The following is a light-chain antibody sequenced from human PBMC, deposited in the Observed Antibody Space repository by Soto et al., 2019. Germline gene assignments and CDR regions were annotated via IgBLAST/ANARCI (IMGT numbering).Light chain of an antibody. CDR1: SSDVAGSDY. CDR3: SSFARGDNPHVL. Sequence: QSALTQPPSASGSPGQSVTISCTGTSSDVAGSDYVSWYQQHPGKAPKLIIYEVTKRPAGVPDRFSGSKSGNTASQTVSGLQADDESYYYCSSFARGDNPHVLFGGGTKLTVL. CDR2: EVT. V-gene: IGLV2-8*01. J-gene: IGLJ2*01.